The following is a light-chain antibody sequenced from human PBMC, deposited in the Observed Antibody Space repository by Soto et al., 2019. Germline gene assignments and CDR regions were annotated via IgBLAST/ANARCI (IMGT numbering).Light chain of an antibody. CDR1: QAVNTR. V-gene: IGKV3-11*01. CDR3: HQRQSWPRT. Sequence: EIVLTQSPATLSSFPGDRVTLSCRASQAVNTRLAWYQHKPGQAPRLLIYLASNRAAGVPARFSGSGSGTDFTLTISNVEPEDFAVYYCHQRQSWPRTFGKGTKVDLK. J-gene: IGKJ1*01. CDR2: LAS.